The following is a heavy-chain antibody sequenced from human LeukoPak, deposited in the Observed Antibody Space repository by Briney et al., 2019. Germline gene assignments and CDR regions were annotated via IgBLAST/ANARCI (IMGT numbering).Heavy chain of an antibody. CDR3: AREKYCTSTGCLHGRFYFNY. J-gene: IGHJ4*02. D-gene: IGHD2-2*01. V-gene: IGHV3-30*04. Sequence: GGSLRLSCVASGFTFSDCAMHWVRQAPGKGLEWVAIISYDGTNKYYADSVKGRFTISRDNPKNTLYLRMNTLRPEDTAVYYCAREKYCTSTGCLHGRFYFNYWGQGTLVTVSS. CDR2: ISYDGTNK. CDR1: GFTFSDCA.